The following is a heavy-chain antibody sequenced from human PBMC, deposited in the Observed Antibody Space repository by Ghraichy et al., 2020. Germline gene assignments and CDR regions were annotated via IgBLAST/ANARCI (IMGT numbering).Heavy chain of an antibody. V-gene: IGHV3-13*01. D-gene: IGHD2-15*01. CDR3: ARGVVVAGLAPTD. CDR1: GFTFGIYD. Sequence: GGSLILSCTASGFTFGIYDMHWVRQAAGKGPEWVSGIGTGGDTFYADPVKGRFTISRDNAKNSLYLQMNSLRVGDTAVYYCARGVVVAGLAPTDWGQGTLVTVSS. CDR2: IGTGGDT. J-gene: IGHJ4*02.